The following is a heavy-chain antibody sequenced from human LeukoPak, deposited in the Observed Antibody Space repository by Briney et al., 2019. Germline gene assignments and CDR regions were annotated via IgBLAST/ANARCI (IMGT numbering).Heavy chain of an antibody. V-gene: IGHV4-59*08. Sequence: SETLSLTCTVSGGSISSYYWSWIRQPPGKGLEWIGYIYYRGSTNYNPSLKSRVTISVDTSKNQFSLKLSSVTAADTAVYYCARQGDGGRSFDYWGQGTLVTVSS. CDR2: IYYRGST. D-gene: IGHD2-15*01. CDR3: ARQGDGGRSFDY. CDR1: GGSISSYY. J-gene: IGHJ4*02.